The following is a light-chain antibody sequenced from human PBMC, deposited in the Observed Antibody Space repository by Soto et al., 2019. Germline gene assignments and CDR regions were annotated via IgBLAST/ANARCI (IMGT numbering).Light chain of an antibody. J-gene: IGKJ3*01. V-gene: IGKV1-33*01. CDR3: QQRHNXXHT. Sequence: DIQMTQSPSSLSASVGDRVTITCQASQDVRKYLSWYQQKARKAPKLLIYDASNLETGVPSRFSGSGSGTDFTFTISXXXXXDIATYYCQQRHNXXHTFGXG. CDR1: QDVRKY. CDR2: DAS.